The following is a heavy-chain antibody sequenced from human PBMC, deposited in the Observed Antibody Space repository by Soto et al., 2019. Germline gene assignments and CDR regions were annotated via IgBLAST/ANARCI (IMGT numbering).Heavy chain of an antibody. CDR1: GLTFSNAW. V-gene: IGHV3-15*01. CDR3: ATRPAPYYADWSLDY. CDR2: IKSNTDGGAL. J-gene: IGHJ4*02. Sequence: EVQLVESGGDLVKPGGSLRLSCAASGLTFSNAWMTWVRQAPGKGLEWVGRIKSNTDGGALDYAAPLKGRFTISRDDSRSTLYLLLNSLKPEDTAVYYCATRPAPYYADWSLDYLGQGTLVTVSS. D-gene: IGHD3-16*01.